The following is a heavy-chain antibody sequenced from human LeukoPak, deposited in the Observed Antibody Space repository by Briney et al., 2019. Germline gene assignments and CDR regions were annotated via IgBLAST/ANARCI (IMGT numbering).Heavy chain of an antibody. CDR3: ARKVGATNFDY. D-gene: IGHD1-26*01. CDR2: INPNSGGT. Sequence: ASVKLSCKAFGYTFTGYDMHWVRQAPGQGVEWMGWINPNSGGTNYAQKFQGRVTMTRDTSISTAYMELSRLRSDDTAVYYCARKVGATNFDYWGQGTLVTVSS. CDR1: GYTFTGYD. J-gene: IGHJ4*02. V-gene: IGHV1-2*02.